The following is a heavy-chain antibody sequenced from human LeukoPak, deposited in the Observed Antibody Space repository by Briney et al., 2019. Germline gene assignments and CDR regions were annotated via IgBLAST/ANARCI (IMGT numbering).Heavy chain of an antibody. CDR3: ARGYCSSTSCSDYYYYGMDV. V-gene: IGHV1-18*01. CDR2: ISAYNGNT. D-gene: IGHD2-2*01. CDR1: GYTFTSYG. Sequence: ASVKVSCKASGYTFTSYGISWVRQAPGQRLEWMGWISAYNGNTNYAQKLQGRVTMTTDTSTSTAYMELRSLRSDDTAVYYCARGYCSSTSCSDYYYYGMDVWGQGTTVTVSS. J-gene: IGHJ6*02.